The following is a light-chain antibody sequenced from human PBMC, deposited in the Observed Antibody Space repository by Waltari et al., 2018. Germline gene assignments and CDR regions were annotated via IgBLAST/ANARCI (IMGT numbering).Light chain of an antibody. CDR1: ESVTNDY. V-gene: IGKV3-20*01. Sequence: EVVLTQSSGALSLSPGERATLSCRASESVTNDYLAWYQQEPGQAPRLLIYDASIRATGIPDRFSGSGSGTDFTLTITRLEPEDFAVYHCQKYGSLPWTFGQGTMVDMK. CDR3: QKYGSLPWT. J-gene: IGKJ1*01. CDR2: DAS.